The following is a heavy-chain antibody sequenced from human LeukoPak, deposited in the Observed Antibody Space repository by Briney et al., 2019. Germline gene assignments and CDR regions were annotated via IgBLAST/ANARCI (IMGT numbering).Heavy chain of an antibody. CDR1: GFTFSSYS. D-gene: IGHD2-15*01. J-gene: IGHJ3*01. V-gene: IGHV3-21*01. Sequence: GGSLRLSCAASGFTFSSYSMNWVRQAPGKGLEWVSSISSSSSYIYYADSVKGRFTISRDNAKNSLYLQMNSLRAEDTAVYYCARESDCSGGSCPVAFDLWRQGTMVTVSS. CDR2: ISSSSSYI. CDR3: ARESDCSGGSCPVAFDL.